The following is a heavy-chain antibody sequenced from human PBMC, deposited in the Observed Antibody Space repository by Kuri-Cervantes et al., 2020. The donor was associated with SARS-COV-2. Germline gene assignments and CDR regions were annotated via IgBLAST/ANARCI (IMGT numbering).Heavy chain of an antibody. V-gene: IGHV3-23*01. CDR3: AKDGLAAAGLHYYYYYGMVV. CDR1: GFTFSSYA. J-gene: IGHJ6*02. CDR2: ISGSGGST. D-gene: IGHD6-13*01. Sequence: GGSLRLSCAASGFTFSSYAMSWVRQAPGKGLEWVSAISGSGGSTYYADSVKGRFTIPRDNSKNTLYLQMNSLRAEDTAVYYCAKDGLAAAGLHYYYYYGMVVWGQGTTVTVSS.